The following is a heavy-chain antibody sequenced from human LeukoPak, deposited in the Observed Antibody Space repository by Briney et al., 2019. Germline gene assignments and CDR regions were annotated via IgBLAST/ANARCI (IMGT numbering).Heavy chain of an antibody. D-gene: IGHD3-10*01. CDR1: GSSISIYY. Sequence: SETLSLTCIVSGSSISIYYWNWIRQPPGKGLEWIGYIYNSGSTDYNPSLKRRVTISADTSKNQFSLKLTSVTAADTAVYYCARDRELGSWGQGILVTVSS. J-gene: IGHJ5*02. V-gene: IGHV4-59*01. CDR3: ARDRELGS. CDR2: IYNSGST.